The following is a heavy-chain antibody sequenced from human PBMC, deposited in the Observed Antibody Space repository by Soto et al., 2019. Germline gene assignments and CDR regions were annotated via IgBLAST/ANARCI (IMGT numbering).Heavy chain of an antibody. CDR2: MNPNSGNT. CDR1: GYTFTSYD. J-gene: IGHJ6*02. Sequence: GASVKVSCKASGYTFTSYDINWVGQATGQGLEWMGWMNPNSGNTGYAQKFQGRVTMTRNTSISTAYMELSSLRSEDTAVYYCARVYDACSGGSCYSLWRVDYYYYGMDVWGQGTTVTVSS. D-gene: IGHD2-15*01. V-gene: IGHV1-8*01. CDR3: ARVYDACSGGSCYSLWRVDYYYYGMDV.